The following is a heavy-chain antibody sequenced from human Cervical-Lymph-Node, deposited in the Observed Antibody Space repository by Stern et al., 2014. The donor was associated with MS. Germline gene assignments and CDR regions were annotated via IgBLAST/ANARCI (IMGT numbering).Heavy chain of an antibody. CDR3: ARDDGDYGDNYYGMDV. CDR1: AFTLSSYW. V-gene: IGHV3-74*02. D-gene: IGHD4-17*01. CDR2: TDSDGSSI. J-gene: IGHJ6*02. Sequence: EVQLVESGGGLVQPGGSLRLSCAASAFTLSSYWMHWVRQTPGKGLVWVARTDSDGSSIRYADSVKGRFTISRDNAKNTLYLQMNSLRAEDTAVYYCARDDGDYGDNYYGMDVWGQGTTVIVSS.